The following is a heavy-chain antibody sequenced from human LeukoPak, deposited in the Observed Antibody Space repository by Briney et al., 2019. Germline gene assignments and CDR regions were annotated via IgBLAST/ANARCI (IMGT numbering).Heavy chain of an antibody. CDR2: ISGYNGNT. CDR3: VRDTLWFGELLRGFDY. CDR1: GYTFTSNG. Sequence: ASVKVSCKASGYTFTSNGISWVRQAPGQGLEWMGWISGYNGNTNYEQKLQGRVTMTTDTSTSTAYMELRSLRSDDTAVYYCVRDTLWFGELLRGFDYWGQGTLVTVSS. J-gene: IGHJ4*02. D-gene: IGHD3-10*01. V-gene: IGHV1-18*04.